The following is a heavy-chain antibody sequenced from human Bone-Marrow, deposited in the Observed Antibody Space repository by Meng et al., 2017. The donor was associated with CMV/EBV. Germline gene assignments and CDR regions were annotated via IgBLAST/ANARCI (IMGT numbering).Heavy chain of an antibody. J-gene: IGHJ6*02. CDR2: ISAYNGNT. D-gene: IGHD2-2*01. V-gene: IGHV1-18*01. Sequence: ASVKVSCKASGYTFTSYGISWVRQAPGQGLEWMGWISAYNGNTNYAQKLQGRVTMTTDTSTSTAYMELRSLRSDDTAVYYCARDLSVPAYYYYYYGMDVWGPGNTVNVSS. CDR3: ARDLSVPAYYYYYYGMDV. CDR1: GYTFTSYG.